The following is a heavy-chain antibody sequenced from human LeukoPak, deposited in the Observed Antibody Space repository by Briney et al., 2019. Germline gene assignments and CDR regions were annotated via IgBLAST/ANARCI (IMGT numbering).Heavy chain of an antibody. CDR3: ARQMVRGVII. Sequence: SETLSLTCTVSGGSISSSSYYWGWIRQPPGKGLEWIGSIYYSGSTYYNPSLKSRVTISVDTSKNQFSLKLSSVTAADTAVYYCARQMVRGVIIWGQGTLVTASS. D-gene: IGHD3-10*01. J-gene: IGHJ4*02. CDR1: GGSISSSSYY. V-gene: IGHV4-39*01. CDR2: IYYSGST.